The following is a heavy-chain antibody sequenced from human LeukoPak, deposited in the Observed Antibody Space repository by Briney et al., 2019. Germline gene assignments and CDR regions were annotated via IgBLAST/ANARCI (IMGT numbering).Heavy chain of an antibody. CDR1: GYTFTAYY. CDR3: ARGPTLGLDI. V-gene: IGHV1-2*02. CDR2: INPNSGDT. J-gene: IGHJ3*02. Sequence: ASVKVPCRASGYTFTAYYIHWVRQAPGQGLEWMGWINPNSGDTTLPQRFQGRVTMTRDTSIITAYMELICLTSDDTGMYYCARGPTLGLDIWGQGTRVTVSS.